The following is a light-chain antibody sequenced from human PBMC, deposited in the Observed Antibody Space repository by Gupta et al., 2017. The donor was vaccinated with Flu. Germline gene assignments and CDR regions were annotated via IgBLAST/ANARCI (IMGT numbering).Light chain of an antibody. CDR1: RRGSSSC. CDR3: QRYCGSPLFT. Sequence: LSSLPGESTTLSCWGSRRGSSSCLASYHQKPRQAPRLLIYVASTRATGITDRFSGSGWGRDFTLTISRREPEDVAVYYCQRYCGSPLFTFGHGTKVDIK. CDR2: VAS. J-gene: IGKJ3*01. V-gene: IGKV3-20*01.